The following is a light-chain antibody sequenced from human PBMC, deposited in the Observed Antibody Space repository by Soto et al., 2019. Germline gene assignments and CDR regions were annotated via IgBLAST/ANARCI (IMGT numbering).Light chain of an antibody. CDR1: QSVLHSSNNKNY. J-gene: IGKJ2*01. V-gene: IGKV4-1*01. CDR2: WAS. CDR3: QQYYSTPYT. Sequence: DIVMTQSPDSPAVSLGERVTIDCKSSQSVLHSSNNKNYLAWYQQKPGQPPKLLIYWASTRESGVPDRFSGSGSGTDFTLTISSLQAEDEAVYYCQQYYSTPYTFGQGTKLKIK.